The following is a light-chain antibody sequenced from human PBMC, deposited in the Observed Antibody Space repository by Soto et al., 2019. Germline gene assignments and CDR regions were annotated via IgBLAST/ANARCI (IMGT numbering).Light chain of an antibody. CDR3: QQRRNWPPYT. CDR1: QSVSSY. Sequence: EIVLTQSPATLSLSPGERATLSCRASQSVSSYLDWYQQKPGQAPRLLIYDASNRATGIPARFSGSGSGTDFTLINSSLEPEDIAVYYCQQRRNWPPYTFGQGNKLEIK. V-gene: IGKV3-11*01. J-gene: IGKJ2*01. CDR2: DAS.